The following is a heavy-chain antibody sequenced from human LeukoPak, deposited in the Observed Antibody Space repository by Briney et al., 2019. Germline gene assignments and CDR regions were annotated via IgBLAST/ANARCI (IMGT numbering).Heavy chain of an antibody. V-gene: IGHV3-23*01. CDR2: ISGRGGSI. D-gene: IGHD3-22*01. CDR1: GFTFRNYA. Sequence: PGGSLRLSCSASGFTFRNYAMSWVRQAPGKGLEWVSTISGRGGSIYYADSLKGRFTISRDNSMNTLFLQMNSLRAEDTAVYYWAKDWDYYDSGAYYYFDYWGQGTLVAVSS. CDR3: AKDWDYYDSGAYYYFDY. J-gene: IGHJ4*02.